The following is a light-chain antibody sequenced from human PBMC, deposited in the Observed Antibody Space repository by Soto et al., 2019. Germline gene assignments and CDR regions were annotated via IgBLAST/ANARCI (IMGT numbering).Light chain of an antibody. CDR3: LLSYNCPSGLRVV. V-gene: IGLV7-46*01. CDR1: TGPVTSTHY. CDR2: DTN. Sequence: QAVVTQEPSLTVSPGGTVTLTCGSSTGPVTSTHYPYWFQQKPGQAPRTLIFDTNNKHPWTPARFSGSLLGVKAALTLSGAQPEDDAEYFCLLSYNCPSGLRVVFGGGNKLTVL. J-gene: IGLJ2*01.